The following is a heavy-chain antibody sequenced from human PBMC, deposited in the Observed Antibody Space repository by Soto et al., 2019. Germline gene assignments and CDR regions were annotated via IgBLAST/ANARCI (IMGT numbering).Heavy chain of an antibody. CDR1: GFTFSSYA. V-gene: IGHV3-23*01. CDR3: AKVKGYCSSTSCYYDAFDI. CDR2: ISGSGGST. J-gene: IGHJ3*02. D-gene: IGHD2-2*01. Sequence: GGSLRLSCAASGFTFSSYAMSWVRQAPGKGLEWVSAISGSGGSTYYADSVKGRFTISRDNSKNTLYLQMNSLRAEDTAVYYCAKVKGYCSSTSCYYDAFDIWGQGTMVTVSS.